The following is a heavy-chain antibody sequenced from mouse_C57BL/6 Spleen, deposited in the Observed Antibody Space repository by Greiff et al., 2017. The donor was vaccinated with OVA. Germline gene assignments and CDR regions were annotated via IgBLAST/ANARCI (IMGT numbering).Heavy chain of an antibody. D-gene: IGHD4-1*01. CDR1: GYTFTSYW. CDR2: INPSSGYT. V-gene: IGHV1-7*01. J-gene: IGHJ2*01. CDR3: GRSELGRGLDY. Sequence: QVQLKESGAELAKPGASVKLSCKASGYTFTSYWMHWVKQRPGKGLEWIGYINPSSGYTKYNQKFKDKATLTADKSSSTAYMQLSSLTSEDSAVYYCGRSELGRGLDYWGQGTTLTVSS.